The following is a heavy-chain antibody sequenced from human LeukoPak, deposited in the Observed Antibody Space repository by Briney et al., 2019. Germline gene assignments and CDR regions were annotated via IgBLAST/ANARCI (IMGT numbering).Heavy chain of an antibody. CDR3: ARDREPSDYYYSSGYSPFDY. Sequence: ASVKVSCKASGYTFTSYAMNWVRQAPGQGLEWMGWINTNTGNPTYAQGFTGRFVFSLVTSVSTAYLQISSLKAEDTAVYYCARDREPSDYYYSSGYSPFDYWGQGTLVTVSS. CDR2: INTNTGNP. CDR1: GYTFTSYA. V-gene: IGHV7-4-1*02. J-gene: IGHJ4*02. D-gene: IGHD3-22*01.